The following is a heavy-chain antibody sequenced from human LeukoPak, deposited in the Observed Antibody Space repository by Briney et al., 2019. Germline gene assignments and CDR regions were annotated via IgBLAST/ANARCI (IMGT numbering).Heavy chain of an antibody. J-gene: IGHJ5*02. D-gene: IGHD6-25*01. CDR3: ARHSMSAGSDWFDP. V-gene: IGHV4-59*08. CDR1: GGSISSYY. CDR2: IYYSGST. Sequence: SETLSLTCTVSGGSISSYYWSWLRQPPGKGLEWIGYIYYSGSTNYNPSLKSRVTISVDTSKNQFSLKLSSVTAADTAVYYCARHSMSAGSDWFDPWGQGTLVTVSS.